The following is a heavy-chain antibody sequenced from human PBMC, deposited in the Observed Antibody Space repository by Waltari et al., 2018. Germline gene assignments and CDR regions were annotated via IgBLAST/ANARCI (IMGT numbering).Heavy chain of an antibody. D-gene: IGHD6-13*01. CDR3: ARVSSSWYLGDYFYYGVDV. V-gene: IGHV4-38-2*01. CDR2: WYRSGST. J-gene: IGHJ6*01. Sequence: VHLQESGPGLVKPSETLSLTCGVSDYSLRSGYFWAWLRQPPGKGLEWIGSWYRSGSTYYNPSRQSRVTISADTSKNQFSLNLTSVTAADTAVYYCARVSSSWYLGDYFYYGVDVWGQGATVTVSS. CDR1: DYSLRSGYF.